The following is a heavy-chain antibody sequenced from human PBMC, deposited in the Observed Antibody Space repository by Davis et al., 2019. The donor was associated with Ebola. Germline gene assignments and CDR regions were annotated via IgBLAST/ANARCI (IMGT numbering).Heavy chain of an antibody. V-gene: IGHV4-59*02. J-gene: IGHJ3*01. CDR3: ARNLVTGLSFDALDF. CDR1: GGSVTSHY. D-gene: IGHD2-21*02. CDR2: FYHGGST. Sequence: SETLSLTCTVSGGSVTSHYWSWIRQPPGKGLEWMGYFYHGGSTIYNRSFKSRISIPVDTSKNQFSLRLSAVTAADTAVYYCARNLVTGLSFDALDFWGQGTLFTVSS.